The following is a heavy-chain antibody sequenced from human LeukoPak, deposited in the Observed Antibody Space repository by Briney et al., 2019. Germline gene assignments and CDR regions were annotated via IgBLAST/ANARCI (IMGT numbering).Heavy chain of an antibody. V-gene: IGHV5-10-1*01. Sequence: PGESLKISFKGSAXSFTNYCISWVRQMPGKGLEWMGRIDPGDSQTNYSPSFQGHVTISADKSISTAYLQWSSLKASDTAMYYCARHSSVLNSFDPWGQGTLATVSS. CDR3: ARHSSVLNSFDP. J-gene: IGHJ5*02. D-gene: IGHD3-22*01. CDR2: IDPGDSQT. CDR1: AXSFTNYC.